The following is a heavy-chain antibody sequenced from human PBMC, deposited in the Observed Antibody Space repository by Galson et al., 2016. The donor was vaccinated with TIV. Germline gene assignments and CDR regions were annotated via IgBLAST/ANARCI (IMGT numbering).Heavy chain of an antibody. V-gene: IGHV3-23*01. J-gene: IGHJ4*02. CDR2: ITGSGGST. CDR1: GFNFRNYA. CDR3: ARDRGGLIDTGTIEY. Sequence: SLRLSCAASGFNFRNYAMDWVRQPPGKGLEWVSGITGSGGSTDYGVSVKGRFTISRDNSKNTLHLQMNSLRVDDTAVYFCARDRGGLIDTGTIEYWGQGTLVTVSS. D-gene: IGHD5-18*01.